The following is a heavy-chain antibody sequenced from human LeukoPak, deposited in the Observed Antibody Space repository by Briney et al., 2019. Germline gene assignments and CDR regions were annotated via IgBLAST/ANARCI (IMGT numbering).Heavy chain of an antibody. J-gene: IGHJ4*02. Sequence: GASLKVSCKASGGTFSSYAISWVRQAPGQGLEWMGRIIPIFGTANYAQKFQGRVTITTDESTSTAYMELSSLRSEDAAVYYCARGPDYYDSSGYYIHWGQGTLVTVSS. D-gene: IGHD3-22*01. CDR3: ARGPDYYDSSGYYIH. CDR1: GGTFSSYA. CDR2: IIPIFGTA. V-gene: IGHV1-69*05.